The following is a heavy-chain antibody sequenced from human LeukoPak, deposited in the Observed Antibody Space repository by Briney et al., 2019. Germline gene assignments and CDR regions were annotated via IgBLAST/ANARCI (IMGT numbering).Heavy chain of an antibody. D-gene: IGHD5-24*01. CDR3: ASGDGYNQLAIDY. CDR1: GGTFSSYT. Sequence: ASVKVSCKASGGTFSSYTISWVRQAPGQGLEWMGRIIPILGIANYAQKFQGRVTITADKSTSTAYMELSSLRSEDTAVYYCASGDGYNQLAIDYWGQGTLLTVSS. CDR2: IIPILGIA. V-gene: IGHV1-69*02. J-gene: IGHJ4*02.